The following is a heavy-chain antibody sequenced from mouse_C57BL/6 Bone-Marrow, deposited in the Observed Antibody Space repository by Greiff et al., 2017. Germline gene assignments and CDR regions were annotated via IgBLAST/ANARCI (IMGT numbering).Heavy chain of an antibody. CDR1: GYTFTSYG. J-gene: IGHJ3*01. Sequence: QVQLQQSGAELARPGASVKLSCKASGYTFTSYGISWVKQRTGQGLEWIGEIYPRSGNTYYNEKFKGKATLTADKSSSTAYMELRSLTSEDSAVYFCARAYYSKAWFAYWGQGTLVTVSA. D-gene: IGHD2-5*01. CDR2: IYPRSGNT. V-gene: IGHV1-81*01. CDR3: ARAYYSKAWFAY.